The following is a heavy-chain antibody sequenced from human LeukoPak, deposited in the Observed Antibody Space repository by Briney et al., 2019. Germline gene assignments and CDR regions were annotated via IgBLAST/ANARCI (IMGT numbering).Heavy chain of an antibody. CDR3: ARGSSGWYEGHWFDP. V-gene: IGHV1-18*01. J-gene: IGHJ5*02. Sequence: ASVKVSCKASGYTFTSYGISWVRQAPGQGLEWMGWISAYNGNTNYAQKLQGRVTMTRDTSTSTVYMELSSLRSEDTAVYYCARGSSGWYEGHWFDPWGQGTLVTVSS. D-gene: IGHD6-19*01. CDR1: GYTFTSYG. CDR2: ISAYNGNT.